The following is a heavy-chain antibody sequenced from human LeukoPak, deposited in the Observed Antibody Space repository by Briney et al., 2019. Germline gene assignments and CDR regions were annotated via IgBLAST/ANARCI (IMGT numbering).Heavy chain of an antibody. Sequence: GGSLRLSCAASEFSVGSNYMTWVRQAPGKGLEWVSLIYSGGSTYYADSVKGRFTISRDNAKNSLYLQMNSLRAEDTAVYYCARDWTPFDYWGQGTLVTVSS. J-gene: IGHJ4*02. D-gene: IGHD3/OR15-3a*01. CDR3: ARDWTPFDY. CDR2: IYSGGST. V-gene: IGHV3-66*01. CDR1: EFSVGSNY.